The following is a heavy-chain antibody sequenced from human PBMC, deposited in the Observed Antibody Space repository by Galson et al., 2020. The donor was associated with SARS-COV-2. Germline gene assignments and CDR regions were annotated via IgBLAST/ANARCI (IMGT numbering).Heavy chain of an antibody. Sequence: SETLSLTCTVSTSSITSTSWWGWIQQPPGKGLEWIARIINSGSPYSNPSLKSRGTMSVDTSKNQFSLKLSSVTAADTAVYYCAKTGGGQFLSLSYFDSWSQGTLVTVSS. D-gene: IGHD3-16*02. CDR2: IINSGSP. V-gene: IGHV4-28*01. CDR1: TSSITSTSW. J-gene: IGHJ4*02. CDR3: AKTGGGQFLSLSYFDS.